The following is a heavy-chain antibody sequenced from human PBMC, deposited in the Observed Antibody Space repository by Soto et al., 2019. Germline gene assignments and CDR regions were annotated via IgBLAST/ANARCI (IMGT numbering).Heavy chain of an antibody. Sequence: GASVKVSCKASGGTFSSYTISWVRQAPGQGLEWMGRIIPILGIANYAQKFQGRVTITADKSTSTAYMELSSLRSEDTAVYYCARGLFRYNWNYDPPNWFDPWGQGTLVTVSS. D-gene: IGHD1-7*01. CDR2: IIPILGIA. CDR3: ARGLFRYNWNYDPPNWFDP. V-gene: IGHV1-69*02. J-gene: IGHJ5*02. CDR1: GGTFSSYT.